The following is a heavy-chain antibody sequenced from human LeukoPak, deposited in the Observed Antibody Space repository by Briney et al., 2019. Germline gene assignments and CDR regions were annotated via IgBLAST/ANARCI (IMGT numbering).Heavy chain of an antibody. Sequence: SETLSLTCTVSGGSISSYYWSWIRQPAGKGLEWIGRIYTSGSTNYNPSLKSRVTMSVDTSKNQFSLKLSSVTAADTAVYYCARDTTPQYSSSWYDWFDPWGQGTLVTVSS. CDR2: IYTSGST. D-gene: IGHD6-13*01. V-gene: IGHV4-4*07. J-gene: IGHJ5*02. CDR3: ARDTTPQYSSSWYDWFDP. CDR1: GGSISSYY.